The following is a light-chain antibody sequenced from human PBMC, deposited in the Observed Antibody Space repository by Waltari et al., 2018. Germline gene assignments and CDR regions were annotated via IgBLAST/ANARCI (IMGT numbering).Light chain of an antibody. CDR3: SSYTSSGTLRI. CDR2: DVT. J-gene: IGLJ2*01. CDR1: NSDVCGYNH. V-gene: IGLV2-14*01. Sequence: QSVLTQPPSVSGSPGQSITIPCHGPNSDVCGYNHVSRYQQYPGKAPRLMIYDVTKRPSGVSNRFSGSKSGNTASLTISGRQAEDEADYYCSSYTSSGTLRIFGGGTKVTAL.